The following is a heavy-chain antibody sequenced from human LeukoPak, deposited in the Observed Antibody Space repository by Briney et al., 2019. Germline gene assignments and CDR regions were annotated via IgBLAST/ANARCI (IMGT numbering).Heavy chain of an antibody. V-gene: IGHV4-34*01. D-gene: IGHD1-1*01. CDR2: INHSGST. CDR1: GESFSGYY. J-gene: IGHJ5*02. CDR3: AREGATGTTQAFDP. Sequence: SETLSLTCADYGESFSGYYWSWIRQPPGKGLEWIGEINHSGSTNYNPSLKSRVTISVDTSKNQFSLKLSSVTAADTAVYYCAREGATGTTQAFDPWGQGTLVTVSS.